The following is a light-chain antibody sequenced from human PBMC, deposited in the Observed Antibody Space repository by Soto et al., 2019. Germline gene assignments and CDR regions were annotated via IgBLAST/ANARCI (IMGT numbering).Light chain of an antibody. CDR3: TSYKTSGTVV. CDR2: EVS. V-gene: IGLV2-14*01. Sequence: QSALTQPASVSGSPGQSITVSCTGTSSDVGGYNYVSWYQHHPGKAPKLLIYEVSNRPSGVSNRFACSNSGSTASLTISGLQDEDEAGYFCTSYKTSGTVVFGGGTKVTVL. CDR1: SSDVGGYNY. J-gene: IGLJ2*01.